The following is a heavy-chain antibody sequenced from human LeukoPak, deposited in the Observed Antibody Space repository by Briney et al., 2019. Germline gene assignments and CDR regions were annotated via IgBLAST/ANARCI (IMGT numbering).Heavy chain of an antibody. CDR2: ISGSGGYT. CDR1: GFTFSSYD. CDR3: AKVIWFGELFFDY. D-gene: IGHD3-10*01. J-gene: IGHJ4*02. V-gene: IGHV3-23*01. Sequence: GGSLRLSCAASGFTFSSYDMTWVRQAPGKGLEWVSGISGSGGYTRYADSVKGRFTISRDNSKNTLYLQMNSLRAEDTAVYYCAKVIWFGELFFDYWGQGTLVTVSS.